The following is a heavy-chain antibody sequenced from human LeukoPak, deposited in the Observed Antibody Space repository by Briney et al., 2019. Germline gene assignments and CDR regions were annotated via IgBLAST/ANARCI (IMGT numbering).Heavy chain of an antibody. CDR2: ISNDGSNK. D-gene: IGHD2-21*02. CDR1: GFTFSSYG. CDR3: AKDVRMTAIRGFDY. J-gene: IGHJ4*02. V-gene: IGHV3-30*18. Sequence: GTSLRLSRAASGFTFSSYGMHWVRQAPGKGLEWVAIISNDGSNKFYADSVKGRFTISRDNSKNTLYLQLNSLRPEDTAVYYCAKDVRMTAIRGFDYWGQGTLVTVSS.